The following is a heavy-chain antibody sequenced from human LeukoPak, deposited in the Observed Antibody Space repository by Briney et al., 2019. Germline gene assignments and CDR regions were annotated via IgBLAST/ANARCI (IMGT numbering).Heavy chain of an antibody. CDR1: GYTSTNLD. CDR3: GRGYVMNV. V-gene: IGHV1-8*01. Sequence: ASVKVSCKASGYTSTNLDINWVRQATGQGLEWVGWTNLNSGKTGDRQEFQGRVTMTTNTSISTAYMELSSLRSEDTAVYYSGRGYVMNVWSQGTTVTVSS. J-gene: IGHJ6*02. D-gene: IGHD3-16*01. CDR2: TNLNSGKT.